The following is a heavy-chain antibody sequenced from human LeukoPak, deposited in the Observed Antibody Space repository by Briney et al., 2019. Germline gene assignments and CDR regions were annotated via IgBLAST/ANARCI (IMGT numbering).Heavy chain of an antibody. D-gene: IGHD1-1*01. CDR1: GYTFTSYG. J-gene: IGHJ4*02. CDR3: AREVGMRPFDY. V-gene: IGHV1-18*01. CDR2: ISAYKGNT. Sequence: GASVRVSCTASGYTFTSYGMSWVRQAPGQGLEWMGWISAYKGNTNYAQKLQGRVTMTTDTSTSTAYMELRSLRSDDTAVYYCAREVGMRPFDYWGQGTLVTVSS.